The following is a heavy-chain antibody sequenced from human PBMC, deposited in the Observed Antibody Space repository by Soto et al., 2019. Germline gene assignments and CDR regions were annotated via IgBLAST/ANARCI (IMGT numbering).Heavy chain of an antibody. D-gene: IGHD3-9*01. CDR1: GFTFSSYG. J-gene: IGHJ4*02. CDR3: ARGITDVLTGYVH. V-gene: IGHV3-30*03. Sequence: QVQLVESGGGVVQPGRSLRLSCAASGFTFSSYGMHWVRQAPGKGLEWVAVTSYDGSDKYYADSVKGRFTISRDNSKNTLYLQMNSLRPEDTAVYYCARGITDVLTGYVHWGQGTLVTVSS. CDR2: TSYDGSDK.